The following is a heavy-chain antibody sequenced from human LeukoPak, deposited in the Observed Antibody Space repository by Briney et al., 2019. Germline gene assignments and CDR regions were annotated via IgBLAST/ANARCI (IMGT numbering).Heavy chain of an antibody. V-gene: IGHV4-30-4*01. J-gene: IGHJ4*02. Sequence: SETLSLTCTVSGGSISSGDYYWSWIRQPPGKGLEWIGCIYYSGSTYYNPSLKSRVTISVDTSKNQFSLKLSYVTAADTAVYYCARGEPAEDYFDYWGQGTLVTVSS. D-gene: IGHD1-14*01. CDR3: ARGEPAEDYFDY. CDR2: IYYSGST. CDR1: GGSISSGDYY.